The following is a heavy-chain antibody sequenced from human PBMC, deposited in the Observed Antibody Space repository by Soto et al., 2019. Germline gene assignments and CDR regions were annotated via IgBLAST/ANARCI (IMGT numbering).Heavy chain of an antibody. D-gene: IGHD6-13*01. Sequence: SVKVACNASGGTFSSYAISWVRQAPGQGLEWMGGIIRLFSTANDAQKFQGRVTITADESTSTAYMELSSLRSEDTAVYYCARDSSIARMDVWGQGIAVGVS. J-gene: IGHJ6*02. V-gene: IGHV1-69*13. CDR3: ARDSSIARMDV. CDR1: GGTFSSYA. CDR2: IIRLFSTA.